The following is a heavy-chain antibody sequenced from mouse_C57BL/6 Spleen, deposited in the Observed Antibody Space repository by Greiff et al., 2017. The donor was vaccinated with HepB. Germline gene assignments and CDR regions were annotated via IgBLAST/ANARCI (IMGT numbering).Heavy chain of an antibody. V-gene: IGHV5-17*01. J-gene: IGHJ4*01. CDR2: ISSGSSTI. CDR3: ERGVYYGNYEEDAMDY. D-gene: IGHD2-1*01. Sequence: EVQLVESGGGLVKPGGSLKLSCAASGFTFSDYGMHWVRQAPEKGLEWVAYISSGSSTIYYADTVKGRFTISRDNANNTLFLQMTSLRSEDTAMYYGERGVYYGNYEEDAMDYWGQGTSVTVSS. CDR1: GFTFSDYG.